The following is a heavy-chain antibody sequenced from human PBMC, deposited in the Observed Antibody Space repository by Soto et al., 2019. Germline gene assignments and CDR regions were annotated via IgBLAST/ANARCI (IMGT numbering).Heavy chain of an antibody. V-gene: IGHV3-13*01. Sequence: GGSLILSCAASGFTLSNHDMYWVRQATGKSLEWVSAIGIGGDTYYPASVKGRFTISRQNAKNSLYLQMNNLRAGDTAVYYCARGPGSPRYYNGMDVWGQGTTVTVSS. CDR1: GFTLSNHD. CDR2: IGIGGDT. CDR3: ARGPGSPRYYNGMDV. J-gene: IGHJ6*02. D-gene: IGHD3-10*01.